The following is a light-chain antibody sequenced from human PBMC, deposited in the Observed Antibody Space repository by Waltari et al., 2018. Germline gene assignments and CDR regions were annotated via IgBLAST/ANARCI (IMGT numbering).Light chain of an antibody. CDR1: QSISTW. J-gene: IGKJ2*01. CDR2: KAS. V-gene: IGKV1-5*03. Sequence: DIQITQSPSTLSASVGDRVTITCRASQSISTWLAWYQQKPGKAPKLLIYKASILESGVPSRFSGSGSGTEFTRTISSLQPDDFATYYCHQYNSLYTFGQGTKLEIK. CDR3: HQYNSLYT.